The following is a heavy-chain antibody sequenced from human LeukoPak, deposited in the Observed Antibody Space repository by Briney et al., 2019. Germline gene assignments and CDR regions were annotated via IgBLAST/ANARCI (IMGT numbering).Heavy chain of an antibody. J-gene: IGHJ4*02. D-gene: IGHD6-13*01. Sequence: SETLSLTCTVSGGSITTYYWSWIRQPPGKGLEWIGCIYYSGSTSGSTNYNPSLKSRVTMSVDTSRSQLSLTLTSVTAADTAVYFCARGAATGDYWGRGTLVTVSS. CDR3: ARGAATGDY. CDR2: IYYSGSTSGST. CDR1: GGSITTYY. V-gene: IGHV4-59*01.